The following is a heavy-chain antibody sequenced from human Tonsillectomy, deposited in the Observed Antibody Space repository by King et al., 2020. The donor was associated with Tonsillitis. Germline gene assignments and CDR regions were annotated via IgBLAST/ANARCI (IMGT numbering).Heavy chain of an antibody. Sequence: QVQLVESGGGVVQPGRSLRLSCAASGFTFSSYDMHWVRQAPGKGLEWVAVISYDGSNKYYADSVKGRFTISRDNSKNTLYLQMNSLRAEDTAVYYCARESENYYYAMDVWGQGTTVTVSS. V-gene: IGHV3-33*05. CDR3: ARESENYYYAMDV. CDR1: GFTFSSYD. CDR2: ISYDGSNK. J-gene: IGHJ6*02.